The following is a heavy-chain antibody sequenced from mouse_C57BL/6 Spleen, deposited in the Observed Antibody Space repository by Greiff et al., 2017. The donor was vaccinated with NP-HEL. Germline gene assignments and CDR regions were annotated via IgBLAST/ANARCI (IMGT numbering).Heavy chain of an antibody. CDR2: INPNNGGT. Sequence: EVQLQQSGPELVKPGASVKMSCKASGYTFTDYNMHWVKQSHGKSLEWIGYINPNNGGTSYNQKFKGKATLTVNTSSSTAYMELRSLTSEDSAVYYCARENYYDYDGVDYWGQGTTLTVSS. V-gene: IGHV1-22*01. CDR1: GYTFTDYN. J-gene: IGHJ2*01. CDR3: ARENYYDYDGVDY. D-gene: IGHD2-4*01.